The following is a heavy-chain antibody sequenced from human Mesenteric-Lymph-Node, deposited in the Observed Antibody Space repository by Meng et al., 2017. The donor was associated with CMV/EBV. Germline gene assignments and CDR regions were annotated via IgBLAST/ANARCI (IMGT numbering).Heavy chain of an antibody. D-gene: IGHD1-1*01. CDR3: ARRPGSGMDV. V-gene: IGHV5-51*01. CDR1: GYSFSNYW. J-gene: IGHJ6*02. Sequence: GESLKISCQASGYSFSNYWIGWVRQMPGKGLEWMGIIFPGDSDTRYSPSFQGQVTISADKSTSTAYLQWSSLKASDTAMYYCARRPGSGMDVWGQGTTVTVSS. CDR2: IFPGDSDT.